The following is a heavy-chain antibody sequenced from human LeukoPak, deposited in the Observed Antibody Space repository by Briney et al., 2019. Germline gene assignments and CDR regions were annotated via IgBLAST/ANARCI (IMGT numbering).Heavy chain of an antibody. CDR1: GYTFTSYG. Sequence: ASVKVSCKASGYTFTSYGISWVRQAPGQGLAWMGWISAYNGDTNYAQKLQGRVTMTKDTSTSTAYMELRSLRSDDTAVYYCARTTYYYGSGSYPADYWGQGTLVTVSS. V-gene: IGHV1-18*01. CDR2: ISAYNGDT. CDR3: ARTTYYYGSGSYPADY. J-gene: IGHJ4*02. D-gene: IGHD3-10*01.